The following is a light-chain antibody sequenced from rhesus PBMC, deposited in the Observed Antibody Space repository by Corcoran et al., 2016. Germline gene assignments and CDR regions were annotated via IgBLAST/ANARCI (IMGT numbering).Light chain of an antibody. CDR3: QQHDSYPLT. CDR2: ASS. Sequence: DIQMTQSPSSLSASVGDRVTITCQASQGISSWLAWYQQKPGKAPKLLIYASSTLQSGVPSRFSGSGSGTDFTLTISRLQPEDFATYYCQQHDSYPLTFGGGTKVEIK. J-gene: IGKJ4*01. CDR1: QGISSW. V-gene: IGKV1-33*02.